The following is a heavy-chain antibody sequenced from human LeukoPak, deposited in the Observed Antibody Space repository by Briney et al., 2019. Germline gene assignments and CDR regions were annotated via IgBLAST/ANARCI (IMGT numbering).Heavy chain of an antibody. D-gene: IGHD3-10*01. CDR2: ISGSGGST. CDR1: GFTFSSYA. J-gene: IGHJ4*02. Sequence: LSGGSLRLSCAASGFTFSSYAMSWVRQAPGKGLEWVSAISGSGGSTYYADSVKGRFTISRDNSKNTLYLQMNSLRAEDTAVYYCAKPLITMVRGVIIPFDYWGQGTLVTVSS. CDR3: AKPLITMVRGVIIPFDY. V-gene: IGHV3-23*01.